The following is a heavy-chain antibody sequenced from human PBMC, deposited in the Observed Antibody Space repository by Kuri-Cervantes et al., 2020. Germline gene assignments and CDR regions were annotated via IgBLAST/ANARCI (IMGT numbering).Heavy chain of an antibody. Sequence: GESLKISCAASGFSFSSYGMSWVRQAPGKGLEWVANMKQDGSEKYYVDSVKGRFTISRDNAKNSLYLQMNSLRAEDTAVYYCARFYSSGWLNVHDAFDIWGQGTRVTGSS. D-gene: IGHD6-19*01. CDR1: GFSFSSYG. J-gene: IGHJ3*02. CDR3: ARFYSSGWLNVHDAFDI. CDR2: MKQDGSEK. V-gene: IGHV3-7*01.